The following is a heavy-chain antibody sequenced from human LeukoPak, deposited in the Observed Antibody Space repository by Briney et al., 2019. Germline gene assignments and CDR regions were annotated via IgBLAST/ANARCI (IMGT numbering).Heavy chain of an antibody. Sequence: PGGSLRLSCAASGFTFSRYSMNWVRQAPGKGLEWVSSITSSSSYIYYADSVKGRFTISRDNAKNSLYLQMNSLRAEDTAVYYCARESYSSSHRWFDPWGQGTLVTVSS. D-gene: IGHD6-13*01. V-gene: IGHV3-21*04. J-gene: IGHJ5*02. CDR1: GFTFSRYS. CDR2: ITSSSSYI. CDR3: ARESYSSSHRWFDP.